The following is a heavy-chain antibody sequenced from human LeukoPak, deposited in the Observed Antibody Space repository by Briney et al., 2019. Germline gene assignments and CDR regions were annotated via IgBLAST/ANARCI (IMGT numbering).Heavy chain of an antibody. Sequence: EASVKVSCKTSGYTFTSYDINWVRQATGQGLEWMGWMNPNSGDTGYAQKFQDRVTMTRNTSKSTAYMELRGLSSEDTAVYYCARTRGYSLGYSDYWGQGALVTVSS. CDR2: MNPNSGDT. CDR3: ARTRGYSLGYSDY. CDR1: GYTFTSYD. V-gene: IGHV1-8*01. J-gene: IGHJ4*02. D-gene: IGHD5-18*01.